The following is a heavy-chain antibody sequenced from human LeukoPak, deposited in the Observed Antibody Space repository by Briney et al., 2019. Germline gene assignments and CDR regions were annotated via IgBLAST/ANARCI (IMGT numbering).Heavy chain of an antibody. CDR1: GGTFSSYA. V-gene: IGHV1-69*04. D-gene: IGHD2-15*01. CDR3: ARGRIGGSSWDY. Sequence: ASVKVSCKASGGTFSSYAISWVRQAPGQGLEWMGRIIPILGIANYAQKFQGRVTITADKSTSTAYMELSSLRSEDTAVYYCARGRIGGSSWDYWGQGTLVTVSS. CDR2: IIPILGIA. J-gene: IGHJ4*02.